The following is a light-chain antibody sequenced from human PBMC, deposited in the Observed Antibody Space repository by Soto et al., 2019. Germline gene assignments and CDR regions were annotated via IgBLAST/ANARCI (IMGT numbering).Light chain of an antibody. CDR3: CSDASSSPLV. J-gene: IGLJ2*01. CDR2: EVS. CDR1: VGSYNL. V-gene: IGLV2-23*02. Sequence: VGSYNLVSWYQQHPGKAPKLMIYEVSKRPSGVSNRFSGSNSGNTASLTISGIQAEDEADFYCCSDASSSPLVFGGGTKLTVL.